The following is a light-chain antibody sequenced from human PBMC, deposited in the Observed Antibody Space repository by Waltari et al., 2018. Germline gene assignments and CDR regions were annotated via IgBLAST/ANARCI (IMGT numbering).Light chain of an antibody. CDR3: QQYDTSPAT. J-gene: IGKJ2*01. Sequence: ILFTHSPATLSLSPGERAPLSCRASQSVRNNYLAWYQQRPGQAPGLLIHGASRRATGIPDRFSGSGSGTDFTLTISRLEPEDFAVYFCQQYDTSPATFGQGTKLEI. CDR1: QSVRNNY. CDR2: GAS. V-gene: IGKV3-20*01.